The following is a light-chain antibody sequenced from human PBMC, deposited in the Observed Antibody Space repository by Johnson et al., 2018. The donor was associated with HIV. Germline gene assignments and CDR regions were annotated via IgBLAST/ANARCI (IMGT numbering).Light chain of an antibody. Sequence: QSVLTQPPSVSVAPGQKVTISCSGSSSNIGNNYVSWYQQLPGTAPKLLIYENNKRPSGIPDRFSGSKSGTSATLGITGLQTGAEADYYFGPWDSSLSALYVFGTGTTVTVL. CDR1: SSNIGNNY. CDR2: ENN. V-gene: IGLV1-51*02. CDR3: GPWDSSLSALYV. J-gene: IGLJ1*01.